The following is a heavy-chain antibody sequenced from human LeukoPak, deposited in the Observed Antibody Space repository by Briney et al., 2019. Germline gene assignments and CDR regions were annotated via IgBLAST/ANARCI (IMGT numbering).Heavy chain of an antibody. CDR1: GYTFTSYY. D-gene: IGHD1-1*01. J-gene: IGHJ4*02. Sequence: SVKYPCKASGYTFTSYYMHWVRQPPGQGLEWMGIINPSGGSTSYAQKFQGRVTMTRDTSTSTVYMELSSLRSEDTAVYYCARDPNWNDRFLDQWSPGNMVTVSS. V-gene: IGHV1-46*01. CDR3: ARDPNWNDRFLDQ. CDR2: INPSGGST.